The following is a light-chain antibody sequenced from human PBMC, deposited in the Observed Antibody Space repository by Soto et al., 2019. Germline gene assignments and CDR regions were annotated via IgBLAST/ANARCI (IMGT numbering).Light chain of an antibody. CDR2: DTS. CDR1: QSVRNY. Sequence: ESVLTQSPATLSLSPGERATLSCRASQSVRNYLAWYQQKPGQSPRLLIYDTSNRATDVPARFSGSGSGTDFTLTISSLEPEDFAVYFCQQRSNWPLTFGPGTKVDVK. CDR3: QQRSNWPLT. V-gene: IGKV3-11*01. J-gene: IGKJ3*01.